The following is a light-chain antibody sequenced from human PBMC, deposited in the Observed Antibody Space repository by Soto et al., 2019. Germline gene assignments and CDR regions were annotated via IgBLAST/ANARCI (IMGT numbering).Light chain of an antibody. CDR1: QSVSSS. V-gene: IGKV3-11*01. J-gene: IGKJ5*01. CDR2: DAS. CDR3: QQRSNWPPIT. Sequence: SPATLSLSPGERATLSCRASQSVSSSLAWYQQKPGQAPRLLIYDASNRATGIPARFSGSGSGTDFTLTISSLEPEDFAVYYCQQRSNWPPITFGQGTRLEIK.